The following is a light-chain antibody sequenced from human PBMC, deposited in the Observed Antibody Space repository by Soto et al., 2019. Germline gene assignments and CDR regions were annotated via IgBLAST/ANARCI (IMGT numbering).Light chain of an antibody. V-gene: IGKV1-6*01. CDR2: AAS. CDR3: LQDYNYPYT. J-gene: IGKJ2*01. CDR1: QGIRND. Sequence: AIQMTQSPSSLSASVGDRVTITCRASQGIRNDLGWYQLKAGKAPKLLIFAASSLQSGVPSRFSGSGSGTDFTLTISRLQPEDFATYYCLQDYNYPYTFGQGTKLEIK.